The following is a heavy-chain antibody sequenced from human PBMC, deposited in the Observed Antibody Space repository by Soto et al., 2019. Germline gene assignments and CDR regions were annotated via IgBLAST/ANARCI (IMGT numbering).Heavy chain of an antibody. CDR3: ARGSNTDLDY. J-gene: IGHJ4*02. CDR1: GFTFTRYW. CDR2: ISTDGNSR. V-gene: IGHV3-74*01. Sequence: PGGSLRLSCAASGFTFTRYWMHWVRQAPGKGLMWVSRISTDGNSRYYVDSVKGRFTISRDNAENTLYLQMDSLRAEDTAVYYCARGSNTDLDYWGQGTLVTVSS. D-gene: IGHD2-2*02.